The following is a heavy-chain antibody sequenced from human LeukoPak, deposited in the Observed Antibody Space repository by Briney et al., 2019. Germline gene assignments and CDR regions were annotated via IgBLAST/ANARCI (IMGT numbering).Heavy chain of an antibody. CDR2: IIPIFGTA. V-gene: IGHV1-69*06. J-gene: IGHJ3*02. Sequence: SVKVSCKASGGTFSSYAISWVRQAPGQGLEWMGGIIPIFGTANYAQKFQGRVTMTEDTSTDTAYMELSSLRSEDTAVYYCATFARRSSLQHNAFDIWGQGTMVTVSS. CDR3: ATFARRSSLQHNAFDI. CDR1: GGTFSSYA. D-gene: IGHD2-15*01.